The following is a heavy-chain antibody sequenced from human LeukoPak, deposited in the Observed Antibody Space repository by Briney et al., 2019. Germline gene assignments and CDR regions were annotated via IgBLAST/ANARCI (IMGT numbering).Heavy chain of an antibody. D-gene: IGHD3-22*01. J-gene: IGHJ3*02. Sequence: GGSLRLSCAASGFTFDDYAMHWVRQAPGKGLEWVSGISWNSGSIGYADSVKGRFTISRDNAKNSLYLQMNSLRAEDTALYYCATQWVIHAFDIWGQGTMVTVSS. CDR2: ISWNSGSI. CDR3: ATQWVIHAFDI. V-gene: IGHV3-9*01. CDR1: GFTFDDYA.